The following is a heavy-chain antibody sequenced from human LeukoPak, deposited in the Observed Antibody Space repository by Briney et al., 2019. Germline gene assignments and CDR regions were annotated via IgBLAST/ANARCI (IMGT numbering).Heavy chain of an antibody. Sequence: GGSLRLSCAASGFTFSSYGMHWVRQAPGKGLEWVAFIRYDGSNKYYADSVKGRFTISRDNSKNTLYLQMNSLRAEDTAVYYCARAYSSSWYNGMDVWGKGTTVTVSS. CDR1: GFTFSSYG. CDR2: IRYDGSNK. CDR3: ARAYSSSWYNGMDV. D-gene: IGHD6-13*01. J-gene: IGHJ6*04. V-gene: IGHV3-30*02.